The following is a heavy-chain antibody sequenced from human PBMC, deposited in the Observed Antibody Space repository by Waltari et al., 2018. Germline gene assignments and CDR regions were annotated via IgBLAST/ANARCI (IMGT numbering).Heavy chain of an antibody. CDR1: GDSIISCGYY. CDR2: IYYSGST. J-gene: IGHJ4*02. Sequence: QVQLQESGPGLVQPSQTLSLTRTVPGDSIISCGYYSSCIRQHPGKGLEWIGYIYYSGSTYYNPSLKSLVTISVDTSKNQFSLKLNSVTAADTAVYYCARVDYSNYGFDYWGQGALVTVSS. V-gene: IGHV4-31*01. CDR3: ARVDYSNYGFDY. D-gene: IGHD4-4*01.